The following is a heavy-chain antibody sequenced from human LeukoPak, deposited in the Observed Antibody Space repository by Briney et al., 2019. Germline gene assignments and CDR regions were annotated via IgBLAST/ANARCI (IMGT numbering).Heavy chain of an antibody. CDR1: GFTFSNYA. CDR2: ISISGANT. D-gene: IGHD3-22*01. Sequence: GGSLRLSCVASGFTFSNYAMNWVRQAPGKGLEWVSGISISGANTFYADSVKGRFTISRDNSKNTPYLQMNYLRVDDTAVFYCAKADSDTLYRNAFDIWGLGTMVTVSS. J-gene: IGHJ3*02. V-gene: IGHV3-23*01. CDR3: AKADSDTLYRNAFDI.